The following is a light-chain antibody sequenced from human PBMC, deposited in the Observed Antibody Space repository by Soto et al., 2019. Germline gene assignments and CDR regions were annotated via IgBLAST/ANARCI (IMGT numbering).Light chain of an antibody. J-gene: IGKJ2*01. CDR2: WAS. CDR3: QQYYSIPYT. Sequence: DIVMTQSPDSLPVSLGERASINCRSSRSVLYSSDNNNYLAWYQHKPGQPPKLLISWASTRESGVPDRFSGSGSGTDFILTISSLQAEDVAVYYCQQYYSIPYTFGQGTKLEIK. V-gene: IGKV4-1*01. CDR1: RSVLYSSDNNNY.